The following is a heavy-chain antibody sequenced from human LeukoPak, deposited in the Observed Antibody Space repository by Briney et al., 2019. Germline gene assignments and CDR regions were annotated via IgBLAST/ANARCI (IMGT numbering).Heavy chain of an antibody. Sequence: SETLSLTCAVYGGSFSGYYWSWIRQPPGKGLEWIGEINHSGSTNYNPSLKSRVTISVDTSKNQFSLKLSSVTAADTAVYYCARAGYRGAYSYSTLGGWRQPFDPWGQGTLVTVSS. CDR1: GGSFSGYY. V-gene: IGHV4-34*01. D-gene: IGHD1-26*01. CDR3: ARAGYRGAYSYSTLGGWRQPFDP. CDR2: INHSGST. J-gene: IGHJ5*02.